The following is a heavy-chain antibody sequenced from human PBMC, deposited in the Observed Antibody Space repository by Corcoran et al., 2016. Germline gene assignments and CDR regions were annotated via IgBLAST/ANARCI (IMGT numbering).Heavy chain of an antibody. V-gene: IGHV1-46*01. D-gene: IGHD3-22*01. CDR2: INPSGGST. CDR3: ARNYDSGVDY. CDR1: GYTFTSYY. J-gene: IGHJ4*02. Sequence: QVQLVQSGAEVKKPGASVKVSCKASGYTFTSYYILWVRQAPGQGLEWMGFINPSGGSTTSAQTFQGRVTMTSDTSTSTVYREVSSLRSEDRAVYYGARNYDSGVDYWGQGTLVTVSA.